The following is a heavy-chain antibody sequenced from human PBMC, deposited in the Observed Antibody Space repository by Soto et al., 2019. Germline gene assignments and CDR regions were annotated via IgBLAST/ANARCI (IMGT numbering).Heavy chain of an antibody. J-gene: IGHJ5*02. CDR3: AGEVGDVGTKFYP. V-gene: IGHV4-31*03. CDR1: GGSLKSVGRY. Sequence: PLSFTCPVSGGSLKSVGRYRNWIRHHPEKDLECDGYIFHSGTTHHNPSLKSRRSISVDTSKNQFSLKLSSVTAADTAVYYCAGEVGDVGTKFYPWGQGTLVTVSS. CDR2: IFHSGTT. D-gene: IGHD1-26*01.